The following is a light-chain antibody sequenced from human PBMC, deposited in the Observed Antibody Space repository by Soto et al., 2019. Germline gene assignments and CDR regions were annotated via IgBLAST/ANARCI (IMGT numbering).Light chain of an antibody. J-gene: IGKJ1*01. Sequence: DIPMTQSPSTLSASVGDRVTITCRASQSIRNSLAWYQQKPGKAPKLLIYGASSFESGVPPRFSGTVSGTEFTLTISSLQPDDFATYYCQQYDTYWTFGQGTKVEIK. V-gene: IGKV1-5*03. CDR2: GAS. CDR3: QQYDTYWT. CDR1: QSIRNS.